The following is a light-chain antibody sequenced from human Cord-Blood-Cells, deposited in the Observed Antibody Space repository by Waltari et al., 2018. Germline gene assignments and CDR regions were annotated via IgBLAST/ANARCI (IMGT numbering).Light chain of an antibody. V-gene: IGKV1-39*01. Sequence: DIQMNQSPSSLSASVGDRVTITCRASQSISSYLNWYQQKPGKAPKLLIYAASSLQSGVPSMFSGSGSGTDFTLTISSLQPEDFATYYCQQSYSTPFTFGPGTKVDIK. CDR2: AAS. CDR1: QSISSY. CDR3: QQSYSTPFT. J-gene: IGKJ3*01.